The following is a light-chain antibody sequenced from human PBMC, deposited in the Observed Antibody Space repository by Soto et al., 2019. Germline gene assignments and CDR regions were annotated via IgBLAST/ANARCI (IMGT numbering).Light chain of an antibody. J-gene: IGKJ5*01. Sequence: DMQMTQSPSSLSASLGDSVTIXXRASQSISSYLNWYQQKPGKAPKLXIYAAFTLHSGVPARFSGSRSGTDFTLTISSLQPEDFATYYCQQVKSYPQTFGQGTRLEI. CDR1: QSISSY. V-gene: IGKV1-39*01. CDR3: QQVKSYPQT. CDR2: AAF.